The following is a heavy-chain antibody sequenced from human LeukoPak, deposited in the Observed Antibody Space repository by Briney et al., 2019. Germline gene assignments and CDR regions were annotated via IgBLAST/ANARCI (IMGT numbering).Heavy chain of an antibody. D-gene: IGHD1-26*01. CDR2: IYTSGRT. Sequence: PSETLSLTCTVSGASIRSYYWSWIRQPAGKGLEWIGRIYTSGRTNYNPSLKSRVTMSLDTSRNQFSLKLTSVTAADTAMYYCARDRDNVGVFDHWGQGTLVTVSS. J-gene: IGHJ5*02. CDR1: GASIRSYY. V-gene: IGHV4-4*07. CDR3: ARDRDNVGVFDH.